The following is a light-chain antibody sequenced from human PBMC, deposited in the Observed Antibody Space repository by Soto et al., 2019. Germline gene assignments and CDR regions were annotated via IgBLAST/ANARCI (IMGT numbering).Light chain of an antibody. J-gene: IGKJ4*01. CDR1: QSISSY. CDR2: AAS. Sequence: DIQVTQSPSSLSASVGDRVTITCRASQSISSYLNWYQQKPGKAPKLLIYAASRFQSGVPSSVSGSGSGTDFALTISSLQPEDVSSYYCQQSYSTPRLTFGGGTQVEIK. V-gene: IGKV1-39*01. CDR3: QQSYSTPRLT.